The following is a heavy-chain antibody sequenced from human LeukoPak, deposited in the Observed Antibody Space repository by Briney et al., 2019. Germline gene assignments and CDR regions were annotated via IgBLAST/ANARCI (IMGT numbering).Heavy chain of an antibody. CDR3: ARDPAKQWLGPFDY. D-gene: IGHD6-19*01. CDR1: GGSISSSSYY. Sequence: PSETLSLTCTVCGGSISSSSYYWGWIRQPPGKGLEWIGSIYYSGSTYYNPSLKSRVTISVDTSKNQFSLKLSSVTAADTAVYYCARDPAKQWLGPFDYWGQGILVTVSS. J-gene: IGHJ4*02. CDR2: IYYSGST. V-gene: IGHV4-39*07.